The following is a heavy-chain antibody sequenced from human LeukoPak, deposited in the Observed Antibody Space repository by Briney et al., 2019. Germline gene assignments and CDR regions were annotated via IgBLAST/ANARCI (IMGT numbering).Heavy chain of an antibody. Sequence: GGSLRLSCAASGFTFSDYYMSWIRQAPGKGLEWVSYISSSGSTIYYADSVKGRFTISRDNAKNSLYLQMNSLRAEDTAVYYXXRGRDGYNWGAFDIWGQGTMVTVSS. CDR3: XRGRDGYNWGAFDI. CDR2: ISSSGSTI. D-gene: IGHD5-24*01. CDR1: GFTFSDYY. J-gene: IGHJ3*02. V-gene: IGHV3-11*01.